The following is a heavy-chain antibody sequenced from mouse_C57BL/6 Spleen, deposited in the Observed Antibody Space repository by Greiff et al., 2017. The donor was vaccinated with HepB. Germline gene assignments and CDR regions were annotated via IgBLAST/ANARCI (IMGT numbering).Heavy chain of an antibody. CDR2: IYPGNSDT. V-gene: IGHV1-5*01. CDR1: GYTFTSYW. CDR3: TRSDYYGWYFDV. Sequence: DVQLQESGTVLARPGASVKMSCKTSGYTFTSYWMHWVKQRPGQGLEWIGAIYPGNSDTSYNQKFKGKAKLTAVTSASTAYMELSSLTNEDSAVYYCTRSDYYGWYFDVWGTGTTVTVSS. J-gene: IGHJ1*03. D-gene: IGHD1-1*01.